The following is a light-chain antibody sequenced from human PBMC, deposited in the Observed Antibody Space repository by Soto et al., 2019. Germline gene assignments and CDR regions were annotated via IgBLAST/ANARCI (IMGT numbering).Light chain of an antibody. Sequence: QSALTQPASVSGSPGQSITISCTGTSSDVGSYNIVSWYQQHPGKAPKLMIQEVTKRPSGVSNRFSGSKSGNTASLTISGLQAEDEADYYCSSYAGSNTFLVFGGGTKLTVL. J-gene: IGLJ2*01. CDR1: SSDVGSYNI. CDR3: SSYAGSNTFLV. CDR2: EVT. V-gene: IGLV2-23*02.